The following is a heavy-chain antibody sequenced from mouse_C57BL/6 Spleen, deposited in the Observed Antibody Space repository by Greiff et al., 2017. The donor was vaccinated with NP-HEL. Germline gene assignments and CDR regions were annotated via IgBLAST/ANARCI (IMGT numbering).Heavy chain of an antibody. CDR1: GFNIKDDY. V-gene: IGHV14-4*01. J-gene: IGHJ3*01. D-gene: IGHD1-1*01. CDR2: IDPENGDT. CDR3: TPITTVVDAWFAY. Sequence: EVQLQQSGAELVRPGASVKLSCTASGFNIKDDYMHWVKQRPEQGLEWIGWIDPENGDTEYASKFQGKATITADTSSNTAYLQLSSLTSEDTAVYYCTPITTVVDAWFAYWGQRTLVTVSA.